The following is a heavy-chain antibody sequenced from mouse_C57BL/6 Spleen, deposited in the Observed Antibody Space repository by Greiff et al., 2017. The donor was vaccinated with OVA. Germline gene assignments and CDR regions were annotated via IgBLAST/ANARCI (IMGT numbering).Heavy chain of an antibody. CDR1: GYTFTSYW. D-gene: IGHD1-2*01. CDR2: IDPSDSET. CDR3: ARCGTTAYFYY. J-gene: IGHJ2*01. V-gene: IGHV1-52*01. Sequence: QVQLQQPGAELVRPGSSVKLSCKASGYTFTSYWMHWVKQRPIQGLEWIGNIDPSDSETHYNQKFKDKATLTVDKSSSTAYMQLSSLTSEDSAVYYCARCGTTAYFYYWGQGTTLTVSS.